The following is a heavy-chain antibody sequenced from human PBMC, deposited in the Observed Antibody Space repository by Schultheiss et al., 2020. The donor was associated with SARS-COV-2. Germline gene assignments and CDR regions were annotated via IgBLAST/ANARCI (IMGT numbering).Heavy chain of an antibody. CDR2: ISSSSSYI. CDR3: AKDGIVRQWLVLTGYYYYGMDV. Sequence: GESLKISCAASGFTFSSYSMNWVRQAPGKGLEWVSSISSSSSYIYYADSVKGRFTISRDNAKNSLYLQMNSLRAEDTALYYCAKDGIVRQWLVLTGYYYYGMDVWGQGTTVTVSS. D-gene: IGHD6-19*01. V-gene: IGHV3-21*04. J-gene: IGHJ6*02. CDR1: GFTFSSYS.